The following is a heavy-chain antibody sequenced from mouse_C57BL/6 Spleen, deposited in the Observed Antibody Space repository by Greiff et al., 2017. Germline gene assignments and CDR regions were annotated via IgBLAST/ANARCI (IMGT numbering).Heavy chain of an antibody. D-gene: IGHD2-4*01. V-gene: IGHV1-64*01. Sequence: QVQLKQPGAELVKPGASVKLSCKASGYTFTSYWMHWVKQRPGQGLEWIGMIHPNSGSTNYNEKFKSKATLTVDKSSSTAYMQLSSLTSEDSAVYYCARYYDYDYYYAMDYWGQGTSVTVSS. CDR2: IHPNSGST. CDR3: ARYYDYDYYYAMDY. J-gene: IGHJ4*01. CDR1: GYTFTSYW.